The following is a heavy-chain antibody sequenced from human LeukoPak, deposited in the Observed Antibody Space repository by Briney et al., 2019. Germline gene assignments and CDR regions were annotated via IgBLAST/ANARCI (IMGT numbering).Heavy chain of an antibody. D-gene: IGHD6-13*01. CDR3: ARPSSSWYYYGMDV. CDR1: GYIFTSYW. V-gene: IGHV5-10-1*01. J-gene: IGHJ6*04. Sequence: GASLRISCKGSGYIFTSYWISWVRQMPGKGLEWMGRIDPSDSYTNYSPSFQGHATISADKSISTAYLQWSSLKASDTAMYYCARPSSSWYYYGMDVWGKGTTVTGSS. CDR2: IDPSDSYT.